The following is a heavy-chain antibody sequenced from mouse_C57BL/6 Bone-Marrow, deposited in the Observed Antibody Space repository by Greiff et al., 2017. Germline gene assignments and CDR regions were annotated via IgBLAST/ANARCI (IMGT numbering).Heavy chain of an antibody. CDR3: AHYYGSSPYYFDY. CDR2: INPNNGGT. CDR1: GYTFTDYY. Sequence: EVQLQQSGPELVKPGASVKISCKASGYTFTDYYMNWVKQSHGKSLEWIGDINPNNGGTSYNQKFKGKATLTVDKSSSTAYMELRSLTSEDSAVYYCAHYYGSSPYYFDYWGQGTTLAVSS. J-gene: IGHJ2*01. V-gene: IGHV1-26*01. D-gene: IGHD1-1*01.